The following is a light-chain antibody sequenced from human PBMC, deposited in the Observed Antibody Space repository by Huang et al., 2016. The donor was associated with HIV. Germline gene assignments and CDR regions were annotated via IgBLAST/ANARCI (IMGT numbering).Light chain of an antibody. CDR2: AAS. Sequence: EVVLTQSPATLSLSPGERATLSCRASQGVSSSFAWYQQKPGQAPRLLIYAASVRATGIPARFSGSASGTDFTLTISSLEPEDFAVYYCQQRRNWPPYTFGQGTKLEFK. V-gene: IGKV3-11*01. CDR3: QQRRNWPPYT. CDR1: QGVSSS. J-gene: IGKJ2*01.